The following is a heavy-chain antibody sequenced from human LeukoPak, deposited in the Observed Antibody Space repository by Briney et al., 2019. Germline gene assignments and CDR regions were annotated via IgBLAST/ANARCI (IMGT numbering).Heavy chain of an antibody. Sequence: GSLRLSCAASGFTFSSYAIHWVRQAPGKGLEWVAVISYDGSNKYYADSVKGRFTISRDNSKNTPYLQMSSLRAVDTAVYYCSRDMVVVVPAAIGGFQHWGQGTLVTVSS. V-gene: IGHV3-30*15. CDR1: GFTFSSYA. D-gene: IGHD2-2*01. CDR3: SRDMVVVVPAAIGGFQH. CDR2: ISYDGSNK. J-gene: IGHJ1*01.